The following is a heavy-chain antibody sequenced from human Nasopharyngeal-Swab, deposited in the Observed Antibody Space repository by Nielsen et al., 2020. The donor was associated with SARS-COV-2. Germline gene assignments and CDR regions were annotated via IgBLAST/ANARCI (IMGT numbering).Heavy chain of an antibody. CDR3: ARDRVGWLQLSPDAFDI. J-gene: IGHJ3*02. Sequence: GSLRLSCTVSGFTFSSYGMHWVRQAPGKGLEWVAVIWYDGSYKYYGDSVKGRFTISRDNSKNTLYLEMNNLRVEDTAVYYCARDRVGWLQLSPDAFDIWGQGTMVTVSS. CDR1: GFTFSSYG. D-gene: IGHD5-24*01. V-gene: IGHV3-33*01. CDR2: IWYDGSYK.